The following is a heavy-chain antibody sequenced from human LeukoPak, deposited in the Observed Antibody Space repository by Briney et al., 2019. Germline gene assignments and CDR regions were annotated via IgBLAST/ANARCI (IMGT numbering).Heavy chain of an antibody. CDR1: GGSISSSSYY. CDR2: IYYSGST. D-gene: IGHD1-7*01. Sequence: PSETLSLTCTVSGGSISSSSYYWGWIRQPPGKGLEWIGSIYYSGSTYYNPSLKSRVTISVDTSKNQFSLKLSSVTAADTAVYYCARDLGDDWNYDWFDPWGQGTLVTVSS. V-gene: IGHV4-39*07. J-gene: IGHJ5*02. CDR3: ARDLGDDWNYDWFDP.